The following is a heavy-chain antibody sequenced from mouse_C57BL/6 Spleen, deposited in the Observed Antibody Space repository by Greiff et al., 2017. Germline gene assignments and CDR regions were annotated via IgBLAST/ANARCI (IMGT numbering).Heavy chain of an antibody. CDR3: TRARNYSVDY. J-gene: IGHJ4*01. V-gene: IGHV5-4*01. CDR1: GFTFTSYA. CDR2: ISDGGNYT. Sequence: EVQLVESGAGLVKPGGSLKLSCAASGFTFTSYAMSWVRQTPEKRLEWVATISDGGNYTYYPDNLKGRFTISRDSAENSLYLLMSHLKSEDTAMYYCTRARNYSVDYWGQGTSLTVSS.